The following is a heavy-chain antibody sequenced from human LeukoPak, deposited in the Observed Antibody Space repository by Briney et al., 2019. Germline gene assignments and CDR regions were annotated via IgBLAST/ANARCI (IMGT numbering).Heavy chain of an antibody. D-gene: IGHD3-10*01. CDR3: ARDAYYYGSESYVDY. Sequence: GGSLRLSCAASGFTFSSYGMHWVRQAPGKGLEWVAVIYYDGNNKFYADSVKGRFTISRDNSKNTLYLQMNSLRAEDTAVYYCARDAYYYGSESYVDYWGQGTLVTVSS. CDR1: GFTFSSYG. CDR2: IYYDGNNK. V-gene: IGHV3-33*01. J-gene: IGHJ4*02.